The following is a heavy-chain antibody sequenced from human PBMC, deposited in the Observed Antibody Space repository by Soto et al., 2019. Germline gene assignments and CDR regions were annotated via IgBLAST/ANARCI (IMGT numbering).Heavy chain of an antibody. CDR2: INPATGAA. CDR1: GYPVTAYY. J-gene: IGHJ3*02. Sequence: QLHLVQSGAVVKKPGASVTVSCSASGYPVTAYYMHWVRQAPGRGLEWMGGINPATGAAKYTQTFQGRATRTRDTSPSTVFMERGGLTSEDTAVFYCARGGGVGVAGSAAFDMWGQGTLVTVSS. V-gene: IGHV1-2*02. D-gene: IGHD3-3*01. CDR3: ARGGGVGVAGSAAFDM.